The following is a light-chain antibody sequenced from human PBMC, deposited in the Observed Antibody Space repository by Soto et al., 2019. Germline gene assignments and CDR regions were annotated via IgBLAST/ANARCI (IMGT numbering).Light chain of an antibody. Sequence: GDGVTITCLASQSINNWLAWYQQKPGKAPKFLIYDASNLESGVPSRFSGSASGTEFTLTISSLQPDDFATYYCQQYDNYPLTFGGGTKVDIK. CDR1: QSINNW. CDR2: DAS. V-gene: IGKV1-5*01. J-gene: IGKJ4*01. CDR3: QQYDNYPLT.